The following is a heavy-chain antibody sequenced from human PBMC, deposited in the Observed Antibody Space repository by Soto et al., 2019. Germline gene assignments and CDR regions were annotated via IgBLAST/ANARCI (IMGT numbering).Heavy chain of an antibody. CDR3: ARFHPYCSGGSCYPYYYYVLDF. V-gene: IGHV3-74*01. D-gene: IGHD2-15*01. CDR2: INMDGSST. J-gene: IGHJ6*02. Sequence: PGGSLRLSCAASGFTFSGDWMHWVRQAAGKGLVWVSRINMDGSSTNYADSVKGRFTISRDNAKNTLYLQMNSLRVEDTAVYYRARFHPYCSGGSCYPYYYYVLDFSGQGSSVIVSS. CDR1: GFTFSGDW.